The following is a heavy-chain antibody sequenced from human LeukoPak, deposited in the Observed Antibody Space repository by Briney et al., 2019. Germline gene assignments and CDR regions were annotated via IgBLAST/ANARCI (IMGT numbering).Heavy chain of an antibody. Sequence: GGSLRLSCAASGFTFSSYWMHWVRQAPGKGLVWVSRINSDGSSTSYADSVKGRFTISRDNAKNTLYLQMNSLRAEDTAVYYCARGAVGCCSGGSCSRWFDPWGQGTLVTVSS. CDR1: GFTFSSYW. J-gene: IGHJ5*02. D-gene: IGHD2-15*01. CDR2: INSDGSST. CDR3: ARGAVGCCSGGSCSRWFDP. V-gene: IGHV3-74*01.